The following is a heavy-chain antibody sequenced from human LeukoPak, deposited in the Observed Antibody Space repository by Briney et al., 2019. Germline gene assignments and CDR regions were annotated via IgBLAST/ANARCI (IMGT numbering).Heavy chain of an antibody. CDR2: IWYDGSNM. J-gene: IGHJ2*01. CDR3: TTIRGSGWSYWYFDF. CDR1: GFTFSSHC. Sequence: PGGSLRLSCAASGFTFSSHCMHWVRQAPGKGLEWVALIWYDGSNMYYADSAKGRFTISKDNSKNTLYLQMNSLRAEDTAVYYCTTIRGSGWSYWYFDFWGRGTLVTVSS. D-gene: IGHD6-19*01. V-gene: IGHV3-33*08.